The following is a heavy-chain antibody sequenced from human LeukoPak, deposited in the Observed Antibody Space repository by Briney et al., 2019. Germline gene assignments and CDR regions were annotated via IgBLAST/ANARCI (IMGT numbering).Heavy chain of an antibody. CDR2: IRYDGSEG. D-gene: IGHD6-19*01. CDR1: GFTFSTYG. Sequence: PGGSLRLSCAASGFTFSTYGMHWVRQAPGKRLDWVAFIRYDGSEGYYADSVKDRFTVSRDNSKNRMYLQMNSLRAEDTAIYYCAKVGYGWYEVDYWGQGTLVTVSS. CDR3: AKVGYGWYEVDY. V-gene: IGHV3-30*02. J-gene: IGHJ4*02.